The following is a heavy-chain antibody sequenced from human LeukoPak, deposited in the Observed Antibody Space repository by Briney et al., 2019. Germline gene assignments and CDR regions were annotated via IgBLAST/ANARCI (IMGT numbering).Heavy chain of an antibody. CDR1: GGSISSGGYY. J-gene: IGHJ4*02. V-gene: IGHV4-31*03. Sequence: PSETLSLTCTVSGGSISSGGYYWSWLRQHPGKGLEWIGYIYYSGSTYYNPSLKSRVTISVDTSKNQFSLKLSSVTAADTAVYYCAREGYYDSSGYSDYWGQGTLVTVSS. D-gene: IGHD3-22*01. CDR3: AREGYYDSSGYSDY. CDR2: IYYSGST.